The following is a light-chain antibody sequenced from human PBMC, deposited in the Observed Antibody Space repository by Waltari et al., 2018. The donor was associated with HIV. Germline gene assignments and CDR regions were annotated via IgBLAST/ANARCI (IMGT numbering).Light chain of an antibody. J-gene: IGLJ2*01. CDR1: SSAVGGYNL. CDR3: RAYAGSTTYVI. CDR2: EVR. Sequence: QSALTQPASVSGSPGQSLPISCPGTSSAVGGYNLVSWYQQHPGKAPKLMIYEVRRRPSGVSNRFSGAKSGNTASLTISGLQAEDEADYYCRAYAGSTTYVIFGGGTKLTVL. V-gene: IGLV2-23*02.